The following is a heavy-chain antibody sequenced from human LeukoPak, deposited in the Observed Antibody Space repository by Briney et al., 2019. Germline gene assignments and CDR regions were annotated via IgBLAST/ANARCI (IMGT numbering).Heavy chain of an antibody. CDR3: ARHLSGTTMSHYFDF. D-gene: IGHD1-1*01. V-gene: IGHV4-39*01. Sequence: SETLSLTCTVSGGSISSSSYYWGWIRQPPGKGLEWIGSIYYSGSTYYNPSLKSRVTISVDTSKNQVSLKLYSVTASDAAIYYCARHLSGTTMSHYFDFWGQGTLVTVSS. J-gene: IGHJ4*02. CDR1: GGSISSSSYY. CDR2: IYYSGST.